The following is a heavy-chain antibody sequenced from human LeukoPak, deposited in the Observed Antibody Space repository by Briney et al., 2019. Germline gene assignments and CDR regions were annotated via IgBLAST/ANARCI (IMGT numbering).Heavy chain of an antibody. J-gene: IGHJ6*03. CDR3: ARDHRGSGSRYYYYYMDV. Sequence: GGSLRLSCAASGFTFSSYAMSWVRQAPGKGLEWVSAIRGSGGSTNYGDSVKGRFTIFRDNSKNTLYLQMNSLRAEDTAVYYCARDHRGSGSRYYYYYMDVWGKGTTVTISS. D-gene: IGHD3-10*01. V-gene: IGHV3-23*01. CDR1: GFTFSSYA. CDR2: IRGSGGST.